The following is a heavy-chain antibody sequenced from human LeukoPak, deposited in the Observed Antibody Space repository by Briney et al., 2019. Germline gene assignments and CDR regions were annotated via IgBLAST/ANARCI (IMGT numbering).Heavy chain of an antibody. D-gene: IGHD3-22*01. CDR1: GGSISSYY. J-gene: IGHJ4*02. CDR3: ASHRFRGSSGWPFDY. CDR2: IYYSGST. V-gene: IGHV4-59*01. Sequence: SETLSLTCTVSGGSISSYYWSWIRQPPGKGLEWIGYIYYSGSTNYNPSLKSRVTISVDTSKNQFSLKLSSVTAADTAVYYCASHRFRGSSGWPFDYWGQGTLVTVSS.